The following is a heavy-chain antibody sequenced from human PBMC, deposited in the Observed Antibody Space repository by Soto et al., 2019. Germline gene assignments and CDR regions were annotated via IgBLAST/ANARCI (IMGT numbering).Heavy chain of an antibody. CDR1: GGSISSYY. V-gene: IGHV4-59*01. CDR3: ARAVTMVGGVTVKNKPYYCYYGRDG. J-gene: IGHJ6*02. Sequence: SETLSLTCTVSGGSISSYYWSWIRQPPGKGLEWIGYIYYSGSTNYNPSLKSRVTISVDTSKNQFSLKLSSVTAADTAVYYCARAVTMVGGVTVKNKPYYCYYGRDGLGQGTTVTVSS. CDR2: IYYSGST. D-gene: IGHD3-10*01.